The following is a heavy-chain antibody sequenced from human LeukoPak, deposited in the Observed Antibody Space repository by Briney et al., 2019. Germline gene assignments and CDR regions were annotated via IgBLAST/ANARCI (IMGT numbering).Heavy chain of an antibody. Sequence: SETLTLTCNVSGGSVSNSDYYWAWIRQPPGKGLEWIGSIYYTGSGYSNQSLQSRVTLSVDTSKNHFSLGLTSVTAADTAVYYCARQVTTTRGYLDSWGRGTLVTVSS. CDR2: IYYTGSG. CDR3: ARQVTTTRGYLDS. CDR1: GGSVSNSDYY. D-gene: IGHD4-11*01. J-gene: IGHJ4*02. V-gene: IGHV4-39*01.